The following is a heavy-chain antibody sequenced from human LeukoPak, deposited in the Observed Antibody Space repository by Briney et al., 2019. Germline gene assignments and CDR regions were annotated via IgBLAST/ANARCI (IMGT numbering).Heavy chain of an antibody. D-gene: IGHD3-10*01. CDR3: ARGAPINTLLWDPAGPYYFDY. CDR2: ISPSGGST. Sequence: ASVKVSCKAFGYTFTSNYMHWVRQAPGQGPEWMGVISPSGGSTTYAQKFQGRVTITADKSTRTAYMELSSLRSEDTAVYYCARGAPINTLLWDPAGPYYFDYWGQGTLVTVSS. V-gene: IGHV1-46*01. J-gene: IGHJ4*02. CDR1: GYTFTSNY.